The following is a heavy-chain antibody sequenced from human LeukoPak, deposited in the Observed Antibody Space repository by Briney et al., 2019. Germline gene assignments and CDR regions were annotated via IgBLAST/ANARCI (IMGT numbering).Heavy chain of an antibody. CDR2: IYYSGST. D-gene: IGHD3-22*01. Sequence: SETLSLTCTVSGGSISSGDYYWSWIRQPPGKGLEWIGYIYYSGSTYYNPSLKSRVTISVDTSKNQFSLKLSSVTAADTAVYYCASEPYYYDSSGHWWGQGTLVTVSS. J-gene: IGHJ4*02. CDR1: GGSISSGDYY. V-gene: IGHV4-30-4*01. CDR3: ASEPYYYDSSGHW.